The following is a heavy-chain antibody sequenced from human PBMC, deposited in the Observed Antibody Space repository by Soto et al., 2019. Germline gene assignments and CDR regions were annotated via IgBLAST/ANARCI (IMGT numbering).Heavy chain of an antibody. Sequence: EVQLLESGGGLVQPGGSLRLCCAASGFTFSSYAMSWVRQAPGKGLEWVSAISGSGDSTYYADSVKGRFAISRDNSKNTLYLQMNSLRAEDTAVYYCAKDTYLDYSDSSGYYPWYYYSLDVWGQGTTVTVSS. CDR3: AKDTYLDYSDSSGYYPWYYYSLDV. D-gene: IGHD3-22*01. J-gene: IGHJ6*02. V-gene: IGHV3-23*01. CDR2: ISGSGDST. CDR1: GFTFSSYA.